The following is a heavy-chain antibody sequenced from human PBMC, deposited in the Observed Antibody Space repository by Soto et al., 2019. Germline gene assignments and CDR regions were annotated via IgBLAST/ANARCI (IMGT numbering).Heavy chain of an antibody. CDR2: INAGNGNT. CDR3: ARSSGWYVGFDP. V-gene: IGHV1-3*01. Sequence: ASVKVSWKASGYTFTSYAMHWVRQAPGQRLEWMGWINAGNGNTKYSQKFQGRVTITRDTSASTAYMELSSLRSEDTAVYYCARSSGWYVGFDPWGQGTLVTVSS. D-gene: IGHD6-13*01. CDR1: GYTFTSYA. J-gene: IGHJ5*02.